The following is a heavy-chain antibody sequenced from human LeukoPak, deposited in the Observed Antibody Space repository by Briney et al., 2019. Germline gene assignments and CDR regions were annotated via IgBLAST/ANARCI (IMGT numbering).Heavy chain of an antibody. CDR3: AREGVSSSLFDY. CDR2: IIPIFGTA. CDR1: GYTFTSYG. Sequence: SVKVSCKASGYTFTSYGISWVRQAPGQGLEWMGGIIPIFGTANYAQKFQGRVTITTDESTSTAYMELSSLRSEDTAVYYCAREGVSSSLFDYWGQGTLVTVSS. D-gene: IGHD6-6*01. J-gene: IGHJ4*02. V-gene: IGHV1-69*05.